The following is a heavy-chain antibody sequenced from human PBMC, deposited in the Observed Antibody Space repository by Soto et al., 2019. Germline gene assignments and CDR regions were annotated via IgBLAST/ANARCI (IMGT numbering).Heavy chain of an antibody. CDR3: ARQGYYGSGSYYNVDNWFDP. D-gene: IGHD3-10*01. V-gene: IGHV4-34*01. CDR2: INHSGST. Sequence: SETLSLTCAVYGGSFSGYYWSWIRQPPGKGLEWIGEINHSGSTNYNPSLKSRVTISVDTSKNQFSLKLSSVTAADTAVYYCARQGYYGSGSYYNVDNWFDPWGQGTLVTVSS. J-gene: IGHJ5*02. CDR1: GGSFSGYY.